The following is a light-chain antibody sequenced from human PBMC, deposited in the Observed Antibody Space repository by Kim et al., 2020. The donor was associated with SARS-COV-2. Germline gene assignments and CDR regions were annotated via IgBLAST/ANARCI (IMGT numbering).Light chain of an antibody. Sequence: SASVGLRVTSTGRASHSISSWLAWFQQKAGKAPKVLIYKSSILESGVPSRFSGSGAGTEFTLTISSLQPDDFATYYCQQYSNFPYTFGQGTKLEI. J-gene: IGKJ2*01. CDR1: HSISSW. CDR2: KSS. V-gene: IGKV1-5*03. CDR3: QQYSNFPYT.